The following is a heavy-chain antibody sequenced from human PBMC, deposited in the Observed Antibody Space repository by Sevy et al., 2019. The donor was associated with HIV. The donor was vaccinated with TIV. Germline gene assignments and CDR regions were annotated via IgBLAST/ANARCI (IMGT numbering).Heavy chain of an antibody. J-gene: IGHJ4*02. D-gene: IGHD1-26*01. CDR3: AKNLKWEPKGGRDY. CDR2: ISGSGGST. V-gene: IGHV3-23*01. CDR1: GFTFSSYA. Sequence: GGSLRLSCAASGFTFSSYAMSWVRQAPGKGLEWVSAISGSGGSTYYADSVKGRFTISRDNSKNTLYLQMNSLRAEDTAVYYCAKNLKWEPKGGRDYWGQGTLVTVSS.